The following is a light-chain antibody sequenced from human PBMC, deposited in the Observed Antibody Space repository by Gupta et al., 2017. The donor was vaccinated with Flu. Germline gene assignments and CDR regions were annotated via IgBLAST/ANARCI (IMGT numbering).Light chain of an antibody. Sequence: QSALTQPPSASGSPGQSLTISCTGTSSDIGAYKYVSWHQQHAGKAPKLIIYDVTKRPSGVPDRFSGSKSGNTASLTVSGLQAEDEGDYYCSSHTVSDTFVFGTGTAVTVL. J-gene: IGLJ1*01. CDR2: DVT. V-gene: IGLV2-8*01. CDR1: SSDIGAYKY. CDR3: SSHTVSDTFV.